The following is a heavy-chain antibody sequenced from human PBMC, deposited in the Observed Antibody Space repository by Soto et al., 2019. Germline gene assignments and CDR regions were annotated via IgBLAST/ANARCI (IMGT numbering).Heavy chain of an antibody. V-gene: IGHV3-21*01. D-gene: IGHD5-18*01. J-gene: IGHJ4*02. CDR2: ISSRSDI. CDR1: GFTFSTYS. Sequence: GGSLRLSCVGSGFTFSTYSINWVRQAPGKGLEWVSSISSRSDIYYADSVKGRFTISRDNSKNTLYLQMNSLRGEDTAVYYCAKDRQLGSSLYYFDYWGQGTLVTVSS. CDR3: AKDRQLGSSLYYFDY.